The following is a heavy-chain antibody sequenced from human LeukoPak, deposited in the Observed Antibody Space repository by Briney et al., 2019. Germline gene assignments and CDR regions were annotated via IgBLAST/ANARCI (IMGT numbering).Heavy chain of an antibody. CDR1: GYTFTSYG. J-gene: IGHJ6*02. V-gene: IGHV1-18*01. CDR3: ARDEIEELLTGWGGMDV. Sequence: ASVKVSCKASGYTFTSYGISWVRQAPGQGLEWMGWISAYNGNTNYAQKLQGRVTMTTDTSTSTAYMELRSLRSEDTAVYYCARDEIEELLTGWGGMDVWGQGTTVTASS. D-gene: IGHD3-10*01. CDR2: ISAYNGNT.